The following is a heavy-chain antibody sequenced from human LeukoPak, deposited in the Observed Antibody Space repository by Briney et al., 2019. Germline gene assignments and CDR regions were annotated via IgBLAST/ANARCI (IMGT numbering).Heavy chain of an antibody. CDR1: GFTFSSYA. D-gene: IGHD3-3*01. Sequence: GGSLRLSCAASGFTFSSYAISWVRQAPGKGLEWVSAISGSGGSTYYADSVKGRFTISRDNSKNTLYLQMNSLRAEATAVYYCAKEEGDYDFWSGSFLVDYWGQGTLVTVSS. CDR3: AKEEGDYDFWSGSFLVDY. V-gene: IGHV3-23*01. CDR2: ISGSGGST. J-gene: IGHJ4*02.